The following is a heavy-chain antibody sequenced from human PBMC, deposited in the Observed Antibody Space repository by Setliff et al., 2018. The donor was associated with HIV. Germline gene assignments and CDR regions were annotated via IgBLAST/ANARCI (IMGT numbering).Heavy chain of an antibody. Sequence: SETLSLTCTVSGGPITTSDYYWGWIRQPPGKGLEWIGAIYYSGSTYYSPSLKSRVTISVDTSKNQFSLNLNSVTAADTAVYYCARQYCGGDCHSYYCMDVWGKGTTVTVSS. CDR1: GGPITTSDYY. J-gene: IGHJ6*03. CDR2: IYYSGST. D-gene: IGHD2-21*02. V-gene: IGHV4-39*01. CDR3: ARQYCGGDCHSYYCMDV.